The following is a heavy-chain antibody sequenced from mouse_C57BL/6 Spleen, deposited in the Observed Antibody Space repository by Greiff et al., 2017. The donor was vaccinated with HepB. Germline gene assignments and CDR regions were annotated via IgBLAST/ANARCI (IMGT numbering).Heavy chain of an antibody. CDR3: ARVDYYSNYYAMDY. CDR2: IYPGSGST. CDR1: GYTFTSYW. J-gene: IGHJ4*01. Sequence: QVQLQQPGAELVKPGASVKMSCKASGYTFTSYWITWVKQRPGQGLEWIGDIYPGSGSTNYNEKFKGKATLTVDTSSSTAYMQLSSLTSEDSAVYYYARVDYYSNYYAMDYWGQGTSVTVSS. V-gene: IGHV1-55*01. D-gene: IGHD2-5*01.